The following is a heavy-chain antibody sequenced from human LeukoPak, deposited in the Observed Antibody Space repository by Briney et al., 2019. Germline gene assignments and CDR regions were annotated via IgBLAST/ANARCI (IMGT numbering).Heavy chain of an antibody. CDR2: ISSSSSYI. D-gene: IGHD6-19*01. CDR3: ASNDQWLVRGRYFDY. J-gene: IGHJ4*02. V-gene: IGHV3-21*01. Sequence: RGSLRLSCAASGFTFSSYEMNWVRQAPGKGLEWVSSISSSSSYIYYADSVKGRFTISRDNAKNSLYLQMNSLRAEDTAVYYCASNDQWLVRGRYFDYWGQGTLVTVSS. CDR1: GFTFSSYE.